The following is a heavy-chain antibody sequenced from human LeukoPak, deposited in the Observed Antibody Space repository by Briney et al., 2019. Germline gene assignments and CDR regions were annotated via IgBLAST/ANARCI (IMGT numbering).Heavy chain of an antibody. V-gene: IGHV4-31*03. CDR3: ARAAADYGNHGWFDP. CDR1: GGSISSGGYY. CDR2: IYYSGST. D-gene: IGHD4-11*01. Sequence: SQTLSLTCTVSGGSISSGGYYWSWIRQHPGKGLEWIGYIYYSGSTYYNPSLKSRVTISVDTSKNQFSLKLSSVTAADTAVYYCARAAADYGNHGWFDPWGQGTLVTVSS. J-gene: IGHJ5*02.